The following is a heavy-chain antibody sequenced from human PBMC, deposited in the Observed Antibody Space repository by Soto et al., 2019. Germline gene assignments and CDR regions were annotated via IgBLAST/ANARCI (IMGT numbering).Heavy chain of an antibody. CDR2: TYYRSRWYN. CDR3: AGTTSHQWYYMDV. V-gene: IGHV6-1*01. CDR1: GDSVSSYSAA. D-gene: IGHD1-7*01. J-gene: IGHJ6*03. Sequence: SQTLSLTCGISGDSVSSYSAAWNWIRLSPSRGLEWLARTYYRSRWYNDYAVSVRSRITVNPDTSKNQFSLQLTSVTPEDTAVYYCAGTTSHQWYYMDVWGKGTTVTVSS.